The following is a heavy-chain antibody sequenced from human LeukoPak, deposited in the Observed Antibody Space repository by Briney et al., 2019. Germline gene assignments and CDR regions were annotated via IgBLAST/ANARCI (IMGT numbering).Heavy chain of an antibody. CDR1: GFTFRSYW. D-gene: IGHD5-18*01. J-gene: IGHJ4*02. V-gene: IGHV3-7*05. Sequence: GGPLRLSCAASGFTFRSYWMSWVRQAPGKGLEWVANIKQDGSEKYYVDSVKGRFTISRDNAKNSLYLQMNSLRAEDTAMYYCARDDHTSSSNWGQGTLVTVSS. CDR2: IKQDGSEK. CDR3: ARDDHTSSSN.